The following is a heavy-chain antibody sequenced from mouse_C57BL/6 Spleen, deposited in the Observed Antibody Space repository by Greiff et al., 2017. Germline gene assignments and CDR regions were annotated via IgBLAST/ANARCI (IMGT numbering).Heavy chain of an antibody. Sequence: QVQLQHSGAELVRPGTSVKVSCKASGYAFTNYLIEWVKQRPGQGLEWIGVINPGSGGTNYNEKFKGKATLTADKSSSTAYMQLSSLTSEDSAVYFCARQDNDVGDWGQGTSVTVSS. D-gene: IGHD2-4*01. CDR3: ARQDNDVGD. CDR1: GYAFTNYL. J-gene: IGHJ4*01. CDR2: INPGSGGT. V-gene: IGHV1-54*01.